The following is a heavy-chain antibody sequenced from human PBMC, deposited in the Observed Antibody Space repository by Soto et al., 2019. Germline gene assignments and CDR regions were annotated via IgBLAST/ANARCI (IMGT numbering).Heavy chain of an antibody. CDR1: GFTFSSAW. J-gene: IGHJ4*02. CDR2: ISYDGSNK. Sequence: HPGGSLRLSCAASGFTFSSAWFNWVRQAPGKGLEWVAVISYDGSNKYYADSVKGRFTISRDNSKNTLYLQMNSLRGEDTAVYYCVKDLEMAHNWSFWGQGTLVNLSS. V-gene: IGHV3-30*18. CDR3: VKDLEMAHNWSF. D-gene: IGHD1-1*01.